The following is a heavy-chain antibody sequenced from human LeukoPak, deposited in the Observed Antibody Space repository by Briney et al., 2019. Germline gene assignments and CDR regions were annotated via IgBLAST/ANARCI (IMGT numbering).Heavy chain of an antibody. J-gene: IGHJ5*02. Sequence: ASVKVSCKTSGFTFSTSAMQWGRQARGQPLEWIGRIVVGRGNTNYAQKFQGRVTFTSDMSTSTTYMELSGLRSDDTAVYYCAIALAATSVPIDPWGQGTLVTVSS. CDR1: GFTFSTSA. V-gene: IGHV1-58*02. CDR2: IVVGRGNT. CDR3: AIALAATSVPIDP. D-gene: IGHD6-19*01.